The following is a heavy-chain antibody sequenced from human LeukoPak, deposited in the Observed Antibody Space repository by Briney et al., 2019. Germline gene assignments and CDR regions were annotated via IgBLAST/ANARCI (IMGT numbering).Heavy chain of an antibody. J-gene: IGHJ6*02. CDR3: ARGGSGSYYNDRYYYSLDV. CDR1: GYTFTSYG. Sequence: GASVKVSCKASGYTFTSYGINWVRQATGQGLEWMGWMNPNSGNTGYAQKFQGRVTMTRNTSISTAYMELSSLRSEDTAVYYCARGGSGSYYNDRYYYSLDVWGQGTTVTVSS. D-gene: IGHD3-10*01. V-gene: IGHV1-8*02. CDR2: MNPNSGNT.